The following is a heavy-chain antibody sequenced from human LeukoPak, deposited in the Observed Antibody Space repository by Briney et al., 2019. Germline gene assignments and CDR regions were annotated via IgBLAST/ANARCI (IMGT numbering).Heavy chain of an antibody. D-gene: IGHD3-9*01. CDR2: IYYSGST. Sequence: PSETLSLTCTVSGGSISSYYWSWIRQPPGKGLEWIGYIYYSGSTNYNPSLKSRVTISVDTSKNQFSLKLSSVTAADTAVYYCARTVADWLLWPPYYYYGMDVWGQGTTVTVSS. V-gene: IGHV4-59*08. J-gene: IGHJ6*02. CDR1: GGSISSYY. CDR3: ARTVADWLLWPPYYYYGMDV.